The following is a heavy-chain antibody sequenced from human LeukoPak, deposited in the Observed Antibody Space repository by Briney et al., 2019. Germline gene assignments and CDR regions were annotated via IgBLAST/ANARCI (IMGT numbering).Heavy chain of an antibody. V-gene: IGHV4-59*12. CDR3: ARDFTRNSYAVAEFFHP. J-gene: IGHJ1*01. D-gene: IGHD5-18*01. CDR2: ISSSGST. Sequence: SETLSLTCTVSGDSFRSYHWSWLRQPPGKGLEWIGYISSSGSTNYNPSLRSRVSMSVDTSKNQFSLKLTSVTAADTAIYYCARDFTRNSYAVAEFFHPWGQGTLVSVSS. CDR1: GDSFRSYH.